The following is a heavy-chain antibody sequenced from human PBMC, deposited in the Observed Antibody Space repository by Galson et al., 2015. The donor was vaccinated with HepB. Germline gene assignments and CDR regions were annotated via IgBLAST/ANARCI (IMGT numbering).Heavy chain of an antibody. D-gene: IGHD2-2*01. Sequence: SLRLSCAASGFTFSSYSMNWVRQAPGKGLEWVSSISSSSSYIYYADSVKGRFTVSRDNAKKSLYLQMNSLRAEDTAVYFCAKAAVPAAIHYYYYGMDVWGQGTTVTVSS. CDR2: ISSSSSYI. V-gene: IGHV3-21*01. J-gene: IGHJ6*02. CDR3: AKAAVPAAIHYYYYGMDV. CDR1: GFTFSSYS.